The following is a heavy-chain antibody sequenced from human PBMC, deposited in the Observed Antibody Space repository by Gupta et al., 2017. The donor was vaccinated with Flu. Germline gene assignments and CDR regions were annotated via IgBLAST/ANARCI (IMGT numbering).Heavy chain of an antibody. CDR1: GFTFSNYW. CDR2: IKTDGSIT. V-gene: IGHV3-74*01. Sequence: EVQLVESGGGLVHPGGSLRLSCAASGFTFSNYWMHWIRQVPGKGLVWVSRIKTDGSITNYADAVKGRFTISRDNAKNTLYLQMNSLRAEDTAVYYCARDFWATGGNYFDYWGQGNLVTVSS. J-gene: IGHJ4*02. D-gene: IGHD3-3*01. CDR3: ARDFWATGGNYFDY.